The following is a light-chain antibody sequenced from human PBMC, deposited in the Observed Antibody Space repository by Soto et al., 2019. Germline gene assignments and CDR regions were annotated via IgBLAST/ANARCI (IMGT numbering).Light chain of an antibody. CDR1: QSVSSSY. CDR3: QQYGSSPVT. Sequence: EIVLTQSPGTLSLSPGERATLSCRASQSVSSSYFAGYQQKPGQAPRLLIYGASSRATGIPDRFSGSGSGTDFTLTISRLEPEDFAVYYCQQYGSSPVTFGQGTKLEIK. V-gene: IGKV3-20*01. CDR2: GAS. J-gene: IGKJ2*01.